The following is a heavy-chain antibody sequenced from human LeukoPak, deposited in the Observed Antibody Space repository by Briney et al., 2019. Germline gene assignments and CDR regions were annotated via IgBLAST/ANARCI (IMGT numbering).Heavy chain of an antibody. J-gene: IGHJ6*02. D-gene: IGHD3-10*01. CDR1: GGSISSGDYY. Sequence: SQTLSLTCTVSGGSISSGDYYWSWIRQPPGKGVEWIGYIYYSGSTYYNPSLKSRVTISVDTSKNQFSLKLSSVTAADTAVYYCARVGIGDTVYYYGMDVWGQGTTVTVSS. V-gene: IGHV4-30-4*01. CDR2: IYYSGST. CDR3: ARVGIGDTVYYYGMDV.